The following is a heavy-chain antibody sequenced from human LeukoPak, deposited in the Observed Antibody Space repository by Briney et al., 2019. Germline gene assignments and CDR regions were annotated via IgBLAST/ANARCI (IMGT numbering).Heavy chain of an antibody. Sequence: GGSLGLSCAGSGFTFSKYWLHWVRQAPGKGLVWISRINTDGSDTSYADSVKGRFTISRDNAKNTLYLQMSSLRAEDTAVYYCARVESGSCSNTRCRNIDYWGQGTLVTVSS. D-gene: IGHD2-2*01. CDR2: INTDGSDT. CDR3: ARVESGSCSNTRCRNIDY. CDR1: GFTFSKYW. V-gene: IGHV3-74*01. J-gene: IGHJ4*02.